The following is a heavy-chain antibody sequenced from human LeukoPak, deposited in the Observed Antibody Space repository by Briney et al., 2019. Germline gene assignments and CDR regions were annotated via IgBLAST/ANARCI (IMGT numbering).Heavy chain of an antibody. CDR2: INSDGSRT. CDR3: ARDLEGGYQLLDY. CDR1: GFTFSRYW. D-gene: IGHD2-2*01. Sequence: PGGSLRLSCAASGFTFSRYWVHWVRQAPGKGLVWVSPINSDGSRTIYADSVKGRFTISRDNSKNTLYLQMGSLRAEDMAAYYCARDLEGGYQLLDYWGQGTLVTVSS. V-gene: IGHV3-74*01. J-gene: IGHJ4*02.